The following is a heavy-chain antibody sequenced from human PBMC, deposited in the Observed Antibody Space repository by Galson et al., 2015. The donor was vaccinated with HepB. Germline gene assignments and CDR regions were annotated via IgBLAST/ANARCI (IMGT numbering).Heavy chain of an antibody. CDR1: GYTFTSYY. CDR2: INPSGGST. CDR3: ARPLYSSGWYSGYYYGMDV. V-gene: IGHV1-46*01. J-gene: IGHJ6*02. D-gene: IGHD6-19*01. Sequence: SVKVSCKASGYTFTSYYMHWVRQAPGQGLEWMGIINPSGGSTTYAQKFQGRVTITRDTSTSTVYMAVGSLRSEDTAVYYCARPLYSSGWYSGYYYGMDVWGQGTTVTVSS.